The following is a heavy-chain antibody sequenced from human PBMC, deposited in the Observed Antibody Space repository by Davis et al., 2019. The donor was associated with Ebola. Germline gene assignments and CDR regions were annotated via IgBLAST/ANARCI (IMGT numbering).Heavy chain of an antibody. CDR1: GFTFSTNY. J-gene: IGHJ4*02. CDR3: AKHYSGSYCQDS. V-gene: IGHV3-23*01. D-gene: IGHD1-26*01. CDR2: FPGSGGGP. Sequence: PGGSLRLSCAASGFTFSTNYMSWVRQAPGKGLEWVSTFPGSGGGPSYADSVKGRFTFSRDNFQSTLYLHMNSLRVEDTAIYYCAKHYSGSYCQDSWGQGTLVTVSS.